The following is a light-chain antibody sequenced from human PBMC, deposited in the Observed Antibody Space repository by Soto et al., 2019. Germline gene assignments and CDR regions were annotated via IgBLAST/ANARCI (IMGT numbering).Light chain of an antibody. V-gene: IGLV2-14*01. CDR3: SSYTSTSTRV. J-gene: IGLJ1*01. CDR2: EVS. CDR1: SSDVGGYNY. Sequence: QSVLTQPAFVSGSPGQSITISCTGTSSDVGGYNYVSWYQHPPGKAPKLMISEVSNRPSGVSNRFSGSKSGNTASLTISGLQAEDVADYYCSSYTSTSTRVFGTGTKVTVL.